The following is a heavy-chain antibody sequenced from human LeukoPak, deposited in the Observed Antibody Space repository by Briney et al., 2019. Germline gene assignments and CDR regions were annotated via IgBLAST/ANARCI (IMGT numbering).Heavy chain of an antibody. CDR1: GFTVSSNY. J-gene: IGHJ3*02. D-gene: IGHD1-26*01. CDR2: IYSGGST. Sequence: GGSLRLSCAASGFTVSSNYMNWVRQAPEKGLEWVSVIYSGGSTYYADSVKGRFTISRDNSKNTLYLQMNSLKTEDTAVYYCTRHWDSGSYELPDAFDIWGQGTMVTVSS. V-gene: IGHV3-66*04. CDR3: TRHWDSGSYELPDAFDI.